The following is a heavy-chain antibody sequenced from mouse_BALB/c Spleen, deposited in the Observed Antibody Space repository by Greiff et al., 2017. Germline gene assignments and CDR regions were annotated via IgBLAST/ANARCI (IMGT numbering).Heavy chain of an antibody. Sequence: EVHLVESGGGLVQPGGSRKLSCAASGFTFSSFGMHWVRQAPEKGLEWVAYISSGSSTIYYADTVKGRITIARDNPKNTLFLQMTSLRSAASALYYCARGGPLITGAMDDWGQGTSVTVSS. V-gene: IGHV5-17*02. CDR2: ISSGSSTI. D-gene: IGHD2-4*01. J-gene: IGHJ4*01. CDR3: ARGGPLITGAMDD. CDR1: GFTFSSFG.